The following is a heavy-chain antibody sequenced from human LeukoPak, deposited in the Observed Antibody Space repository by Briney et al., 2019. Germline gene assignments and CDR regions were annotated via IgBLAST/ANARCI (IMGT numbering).Heavy chain of an antibody. Sequence: GGSLRLSCAASGFTFISYWMYWVRQAPGKGLVWVSRINSDGGSTTYAESVKGRFTISRDNAKNTLSLQMNSLRAEDTAVYYCARVTSSGGAIDIWGQGTMVTVSS. V-gene: IGHV3-74*01. CDR1: GFTFISYW. CDR2: INSDGGST. CDR3: ARVTSSGGAIDI. D-gene: IGHD6-25*01. J-gene: IGHJ3*02.